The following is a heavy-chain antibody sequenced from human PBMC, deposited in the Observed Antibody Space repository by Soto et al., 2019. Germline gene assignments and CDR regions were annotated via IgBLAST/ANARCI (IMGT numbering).Heavy chain of an antibody. J-gene: IGHJ4*02. CDR3: ARPRYDGSGTPFDH. Sequence: EVQLVESGGALVQPGGSLRLSCAASGFTFSSYWMHWVRQAPGKGLVWVSRINGDGSTTTYAGSVKGRFIISRDNAKNLLYLQMNSLTAEDTAVYYCARPRYDGSGTPFDHWGQGTLVTVSS. CDR1: GFTFSSYW. D-gene: IGHD3-22*01. V-gene: IGHV3-74*01. CDR2: INGDGSTT.